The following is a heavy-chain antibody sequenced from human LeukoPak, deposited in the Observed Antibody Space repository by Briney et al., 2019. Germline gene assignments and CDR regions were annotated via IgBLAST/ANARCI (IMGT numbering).Heavy chain of an antibody. D-gene: IGHD3-22*01. CDR3: ARDYYDSSGYFDY. Sequence: WASVKVSCKASGYTFSSYGISWVRQAPGQGLEWMGWISVHTGNTNYAQKFQGRVTMTTDTSTSTAYMELRSLRSDDTAVYYCARDYYDSSGYFDYWGQGTLVTVSS. V-gene: IGHV1-18*01. CDR1: GYTFSSYG. J-gene: IGHJ4*02. CDR2: ISVHTGNT.